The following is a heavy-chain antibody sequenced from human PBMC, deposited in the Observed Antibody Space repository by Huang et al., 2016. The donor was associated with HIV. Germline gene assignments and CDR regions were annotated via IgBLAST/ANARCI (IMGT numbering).Heavy chain of an antibody. CDR3: ARAKNYYDSGGYYYVLDY. J-gene: IGHJ4*02. CDR1: GGSFRGYY. Sequence: QVQLQQWGAGLLKPSETLSLSCAVYGGSFRGYYWSWIRQPPGQGLAGVGEIDHGGSTNYNPSLKSRVTMSVDTSKNQFSLRLSSMTAADTAVFYCARAKNYYDSGGYYYVLDYWGQGTLVIVSS. D-gene: IGHD3-22*01. CDR2: IDHGGST. V-gene: IGHV4-34*02.